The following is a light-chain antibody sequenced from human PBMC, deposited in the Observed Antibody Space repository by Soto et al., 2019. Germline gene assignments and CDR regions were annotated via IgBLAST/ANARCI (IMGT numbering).Light chain of an antibody. Sequence: EVVMTQSPATLSLSPVERATLSFRSSQSVSSYLAWYQQKPGQAPRLLIYDASNRATGIPARFSGSGSGTDFTLTISRLEPEDFAVYYCQQRSNWPPSINFGKGTRLEIK. V-gene: IGKV3-11*01. J-gene: IGKJ5*01. CDR1: QSVSSY. CDR3: QQRSNWPPSIN. CDR2: DAS.